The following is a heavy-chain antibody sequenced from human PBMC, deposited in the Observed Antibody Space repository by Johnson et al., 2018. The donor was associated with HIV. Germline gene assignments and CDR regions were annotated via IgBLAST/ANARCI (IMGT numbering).Heavy chain of an antibody. J-gene: IGHJ3*02. CDR3: ARPEWELDGFDI. Sequence: QVQLVESGGGVVQPGGSLRLSCAASGFTFSNYGMHWVRQAPGKGLEWVAFIRYDGNNKYYGEYVKGRFTISRDNSNNTLYLQMNSLRAEDTAVYYCARPEWELDGFDIWGQGTMVTVSS. V-gene: IGHV3-30*02. CDR1: GFTFSNYG. D-gene: IGHD1-26*01. CDR2: IRYDGNNK.